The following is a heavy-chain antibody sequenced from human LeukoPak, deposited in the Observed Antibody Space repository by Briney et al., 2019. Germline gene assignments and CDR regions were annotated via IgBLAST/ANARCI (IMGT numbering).Heavy chain of an antibody. J-gene: IGHJ3*02. V-gene: IGHV3-72*01. Sequence: PGGSLRLSCAASGFSSSDHYMGWVRQAPGKGLERVGRSRDKRNSYTTEYAASVKGRFTISRDDSKNSLYLQMNSLKTEDTAVYYCCRCKGVSGGASDMWGQGTMVTVSS. D-gene: IGHD2-8*01. CDR2: SRDKRNSYTT. CDR3: CRCKGVSGGASDM. CDR1: GFSSSDHY.